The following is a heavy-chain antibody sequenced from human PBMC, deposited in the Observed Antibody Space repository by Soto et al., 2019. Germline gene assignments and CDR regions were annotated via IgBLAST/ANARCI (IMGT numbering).Heavy chain of an antibody. CDR3: ARRRSEVGATRDGMDF. CDR2: IYPGDSDT. V-gene: IGHV5-51*01. CDR1: GYSFTTFW. J-gene: IGHJ6*02. D-gene: IGHD1-26*01. Sequence: GESLKISCKGSGYSFTTFWIGWVRQMPGKGLEWMGIIYPGDSDTRYSPSFQGQVTISADKSISTTYLQWSSLKASDTAMYYCARRRSEVGATRDGMDFWGQGTTVTVSS.